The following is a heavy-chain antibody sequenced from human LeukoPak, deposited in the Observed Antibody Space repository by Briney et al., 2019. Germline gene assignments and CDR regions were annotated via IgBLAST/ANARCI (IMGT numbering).Heavy chain of an antibody. D-gene: IGHD3-10*01. Sequence: ASVKVSCKASGYTFTGYYMHWVRQAPGQGLEWMGWINPNSGGTNYAQKFQGRVTMTSDTSISTAYMELSRLRSDDTAVYYCARDGDYYGSGSYTDAGYYYGMDVWGQGTTVTVSS. CDR3: ARDGDYYGSGSYTDAGYYYGMDV. J-gene: IGHJ6*02. CDR1: GYTFTGYY. CDR2: INPNSGGT. V-gene: IGHV1-2*02.